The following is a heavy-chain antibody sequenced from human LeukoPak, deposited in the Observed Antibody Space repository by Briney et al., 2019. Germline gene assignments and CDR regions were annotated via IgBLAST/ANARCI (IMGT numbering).Heavy chain of an antibody. CDR3: ARVVGSGWYGGFDY. D-gene: IGHD6-19*01. Sequence: SETLSLTCTVSGGSISSSSYYWGWIRQPPGKGLEWIGSIYYSGSTYYNPSLKSRVTISVDTSKNQFSLKLSSVTAADTAVYYCARVVGSGWYGGFDYWGQGTLVTVSS. CDR2: IYYSGST. V-gene: IGHV4-39*07. CDR1: GGSISSSSYY. J-gene: IGHJ4*02.